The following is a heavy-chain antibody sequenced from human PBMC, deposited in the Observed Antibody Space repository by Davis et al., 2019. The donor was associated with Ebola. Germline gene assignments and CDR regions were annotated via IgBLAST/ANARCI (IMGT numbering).Heavy chain of an antibody. CDR1: GYTFTNHD. V-gene: IGHV1-18*04. CDR2: FSTSIGST. D-gene: IGHD4-17*01. Sequence: ASVKVSCKASGYTFTNHDITWVRQAPGQGPEWMGRFSTSIGSTDYAQQLQGRVTMTTDTYTSTAYMELRSLRSDDTAIYYCARDKTSGDYYYGMDVWGQGTTVTVSS. J-gene: IGHJ6*02. CDR3: ARDKTSGDYYYGMDV.